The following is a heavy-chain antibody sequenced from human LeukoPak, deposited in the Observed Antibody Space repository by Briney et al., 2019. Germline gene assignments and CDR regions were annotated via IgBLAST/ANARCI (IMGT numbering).Heavy chain of an antibody. Sequence: SETLSLTCTVSGGSISSGSYHWIWIRQPAGKGLEWIGHIYTSGSTNYNPSLKSRVTISVDTSKNQFSLKLRSVTAADTAVYYCARLDYGDYVYQFDYWGQGTLVTVSS. J-gene: IGHJ4*02. V-gene: IGHV4-61*09. CDR2: IYTSGST. CDR1: GGSISSGSYH. CDR3: ARLDYGDYVYQFDY. D-gene: IGHD4-17*01.